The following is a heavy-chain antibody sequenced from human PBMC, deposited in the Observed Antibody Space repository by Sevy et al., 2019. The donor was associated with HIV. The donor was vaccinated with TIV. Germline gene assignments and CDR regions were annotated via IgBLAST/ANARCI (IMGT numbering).Heavy chain of an antibody. D-gene: IGHD3-9*01. J-gene: IGHJ4*02. Sequence: GGSLRLSCAASGFTFSYAWMSWVRQAPGKGLEWVGRIKARADGGTTDYAAPVKGRFTISRDDSKNTLYLQMNSLRAEDTAVYYCANSHDILTGYSPYYFDYWGQGTLVTVSS. V-gene: IGHV3-15*01. CDR1: GFTFSYAW. CDR3: ANSHDILTGYSPYYFDY. CDR2: IKARADGGTT.